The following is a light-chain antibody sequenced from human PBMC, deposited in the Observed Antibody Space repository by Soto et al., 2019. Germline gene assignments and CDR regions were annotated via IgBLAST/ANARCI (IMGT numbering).Light chain of an antibody. CDR1: QSVSSNY. Sequence: EIVLTQSPGTLSLSPGERATLSCRASQSVSSNYLAWYQQKPGQPPRLLISDASSRATGIPDRFSGSGSGKDFTLTISGLEPEYFAVYYCQHYGRSPPSWTFGQGTKVEIK. CDR3: QHYGRSPPSWT. CDR2: DAS. J-gene: IGKJ1*01. V-gene: IGKV3-20*01.